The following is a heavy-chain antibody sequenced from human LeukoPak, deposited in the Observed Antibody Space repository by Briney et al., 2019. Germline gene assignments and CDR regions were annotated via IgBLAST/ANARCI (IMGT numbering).Heavy chain of an antibody. CDR2: ISYDGSNK. Sequence: PGRSLRLSCAASGFTLSSYGMHWVRQAPGKGLEWVAVISYDGSNKYYADSVKGRFTISRDNSKNTLYLQMNSLRAEDTAVYYCAKDLYYYDSSGYSAWGQGTLVTVSS. V-gene: IGHV3-30*18. CDR1: GFTLSSYG. D-gene: IGHD3-22*01. J-gene: IGHJ5*02. CDR3: AKDLYYYDSSGYSA.